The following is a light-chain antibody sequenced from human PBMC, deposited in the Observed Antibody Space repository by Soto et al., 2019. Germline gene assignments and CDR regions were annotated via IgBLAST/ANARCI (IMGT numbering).Light chain of an antibody. J-gene: IGLJ1*01. Sequence: QSALTQPPSASGSPGQSVTISCTGTSSDVGGYNYVSWYQQHPGKAPKLMIYEVSKRPSGVPDRFSGSKSGNTASLTVSGLQPDDEADYYCSSYGGSNTFGVFGTGTKLTVL. CDR1: SSDVGGYNY. CDR3: SSYGGSNTFGV. V-gene: IGLV2-8*01. CDR2: EVS.